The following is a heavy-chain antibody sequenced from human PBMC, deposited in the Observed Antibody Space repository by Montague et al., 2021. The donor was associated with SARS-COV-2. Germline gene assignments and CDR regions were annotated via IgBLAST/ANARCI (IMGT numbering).Heavy chain of an antibody. J-gene: IGHJ5*02. V-gene: IGHV4-31*03. D-gene: IGHD6-19*01. CDR1: GGSISSGGYY. Sequence: TLSLTCTVSGGSISSGGYYWTWIRQHPGRGLEWIGYIYYSGSTYYNPSLKSRVTISVDTSKNQFSLKLSSVTAADTAMYYCACALFGIGWLTLRGSDWFDPWGQGTLVTVSS. CDR3: ACALFGIGWLTLRGSDWFDP. CDR2: IYYSGST.